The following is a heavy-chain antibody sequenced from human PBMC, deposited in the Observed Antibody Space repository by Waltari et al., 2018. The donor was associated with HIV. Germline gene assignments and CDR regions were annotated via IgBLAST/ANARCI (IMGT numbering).Heavy chain of an antibody. J-gene: IGHJ4*02. Sequence: QVQLQQWGTGLLKPSETLALTCAVYGGSFTNYYWSWFRQPPGKGLEWIGQIDHSGTSHYNPTLKDRLTMSVDTSKNQFSLKLTSATAADTAVFYCARGVFSLIVAGTNFDYWGQGFLVTVSS. V-gene: IGHV4-34*01. CDR2: IDHSGTS. CDR1: GGSFTNYY. CDR3: ARGVFSLIVAGTNFDY. D-gene: IGHD5-12*01.